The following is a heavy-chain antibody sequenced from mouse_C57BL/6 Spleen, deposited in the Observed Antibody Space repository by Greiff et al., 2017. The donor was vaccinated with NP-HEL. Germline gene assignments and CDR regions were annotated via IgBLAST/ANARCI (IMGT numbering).Heavy chain of an antibody. Sequence: DVKLQESGAELVRPGASVKLSCTASGFNIKDDYMHWVKQRPEQGLEWIGWIDPENGDTEYASKFQGKATITADTSSNTAYLQLSSLTSEDTAVYYCTTYSSDYWGQGTTLTVSS. CDR1: GFNIKDDY. V-gene: IGHV14-4*01. CDR3: TTYSSDY. J-gene: IGHJ2*01. CDR2: IDPENGDT. D-gene: IGHD3-2*02.